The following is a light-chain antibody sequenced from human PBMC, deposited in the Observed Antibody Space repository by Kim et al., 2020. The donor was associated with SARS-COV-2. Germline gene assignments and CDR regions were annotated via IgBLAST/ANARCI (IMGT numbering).Light chain of an antibody. CDR3: CSYAGSITFVV. J-gene: IGLJ2*01. CDR1: SSDVGSYDL. CDR2: EVT. V-gene: IGLV2-23*02. Sequence: QSALTQAASVSGSPGQSITISCTGTSSDVGSYDLVSWYQHRPGKAPKLIIYEVTQRPSGVSNRFSGSKSGNTASLTISGLQAEDEADYYCCSYAGSITFVVFGGGTQLTVL.